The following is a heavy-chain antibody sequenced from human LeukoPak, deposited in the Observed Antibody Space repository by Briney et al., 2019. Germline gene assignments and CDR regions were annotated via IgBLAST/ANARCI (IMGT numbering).Heavy chain of an antibody. CDR1: GFTFNTYS. J-gene: IGHJ4*02. D-gene: IGHD5-18*01. Sequence: GGSLRLSCATSGFTFNTYSMHWVRQAPGKGLEWVSYISSSSLSLYYADSVKGRFTNSRDKAKNSLYLQMNSLRAEDTAVYYCARDPTPTQLWFRGSFDYWGQGALVTVSS. CDR3: ARDPTPTQLWFRGSFDY. CDR2: ISSSSLSL. V-gene: IGHV3-48*01.